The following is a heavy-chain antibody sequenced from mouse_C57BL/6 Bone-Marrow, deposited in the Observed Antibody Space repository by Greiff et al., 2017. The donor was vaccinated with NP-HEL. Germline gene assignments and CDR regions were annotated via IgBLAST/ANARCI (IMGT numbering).Heavy chain of an antibody. Sequence: VQLKESGGDLVKPGGSLKLSCAASGFTFSSYGMSWVRQTPDKRLEWVATISSGGSYTYYPDSVKGRFTISRDNAKNTLYLQMSSLKTEDTAMDYCARPLSHYGSSHWYFDVWGTGTTVTVSS. CDR1: GFTFSSYG. J-gene: IGHJ1*03. D-gene: IGHD1-1*01. CDR3: ARPLSHYGSSHWYFDV. V-gene: IGHV5-6*01. CDR2: ISSGGSYT.